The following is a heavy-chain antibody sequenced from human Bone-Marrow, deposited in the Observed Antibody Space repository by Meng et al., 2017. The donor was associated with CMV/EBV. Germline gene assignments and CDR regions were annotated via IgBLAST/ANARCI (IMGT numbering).Heavy chain of an antibody. V-gene: IGHV4-39*07. CDR3: AREEYYYDSSGYYYYYYGMDV. J-gene: IGHJ6*02. CDR2: IYYSGST. D-gene: IGHD3-22*01. CDR1: GGSISSSSYY. Sequence: SETLSLTCTVSGGSISSSSYYWGWTRQPPGKGLEWIGSIYYSGSTYYNPSLKSRVTISVDTSKNQFSLKLSSVTAADTAVYYCAREEYYYDSSGYYYYYYGMDVWGQGTTVTVSS.